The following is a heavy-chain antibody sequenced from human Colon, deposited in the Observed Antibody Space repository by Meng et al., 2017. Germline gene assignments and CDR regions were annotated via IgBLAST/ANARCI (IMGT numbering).Heavy chain of an antibody. Sequence: SETLSLTCTVSGGSIRSDYWSWIRQPAGKGLEWIGRISSSGSTDYNPSLRSRVIMSVDTSKNQFSLKLSSVTAADTAVYYCACDPSPNRQLNAFDMWGHGTLVTVSS. CDR1: GGSIRSDY. D-gene: IGHD1-1*01. CDR2: ISSSGST. V-gene: IGHV4-4*07. J-gene: IGHJ3*02. CDR3: ACDPSPNRQLNAFDM.